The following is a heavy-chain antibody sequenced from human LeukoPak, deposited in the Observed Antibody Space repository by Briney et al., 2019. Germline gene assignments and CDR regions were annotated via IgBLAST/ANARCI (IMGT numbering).Heavy chain of an antibody. CDR1: GFTFDDYA. CDR2: ISWNSGSI. Sequence: GRSLRLSCVASGFTFDDYAMHWVRHAPGKGLEWVSGISWNSGSIGYADSVKGRFTISRDNAKNSLYLQMNSLRAEDTALYYCAKDIGPDFWSGYYFDYWGQGTLVTVSS. D-gene: IGHD3-3*01. J-gene: IGHJ4*02. V-gene: IGHV3-9*01. CDR3: AKDIGPDFWSGYYFDY.